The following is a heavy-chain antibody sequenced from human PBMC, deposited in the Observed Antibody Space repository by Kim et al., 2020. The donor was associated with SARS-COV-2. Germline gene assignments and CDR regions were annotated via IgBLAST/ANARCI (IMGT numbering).Heavy chain of an antibody. Sequence: GGSLRLSCAASGFTFSSYAMSWVRQAPGKGLEWVSAISGSGGSTYYADSVKGRFTISRDNSKNTLYLQMNSLRAEDTAVYYCAKSWKPIRIQLCRDRPDCYYYYGMDVWGQGTTVTVAS. CDR1: GFTFSSYA. J-gene: IGHJ6*02. CDR3: AKSWKPIRIQLCRDRPDCYYYYGMDV. CDR2: ISGSGGST. V-gene: IGHV3-23*01. D-gene: IGHD5-18*01.